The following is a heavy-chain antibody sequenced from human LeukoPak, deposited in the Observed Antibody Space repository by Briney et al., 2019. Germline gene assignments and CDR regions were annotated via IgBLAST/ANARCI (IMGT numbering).Heavy chain of an antibody. D-gene: IGHD3-16*01. CDR2: IRGNGDT. Sequence: GGSLRLSCAASGLSFSSFAMSWVRQGPARGLEWVSSIRGNGDTFYADSVKGRFTLFSDSSTNTVYFQLNNLRVEDTAIYCCAKASWVSSTDAVRWGQGTLVTVSS. CDR1: GLSFSSFA. J-gene: IGHJ4*02. CDR3: AKASWVSSTDAVR. V-gene: IGHV3-23*01.